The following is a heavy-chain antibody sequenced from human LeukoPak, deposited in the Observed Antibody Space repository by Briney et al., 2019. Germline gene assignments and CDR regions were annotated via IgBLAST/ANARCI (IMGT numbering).Heavy chain of an antibody. CDR3: ARGTTELLWFGEPTLYYFDY. V-gene: IGHV3-13*01. CDR2: TGTAGDT. J-gene: IGHJ4*02. CDR1: GFTFSSYD. Sequence: GGSLRLSCAASGFTFSSYDMHWVRQATGKGLEWVSATGTAGDTYYPGSVKGRFTISRENAKNSLYLQMNSLRAGDTAVYYCARGTTELLWFGEPTLYYFDYWGQGTLVTVSS. D-gene: IGHD3-10*01.